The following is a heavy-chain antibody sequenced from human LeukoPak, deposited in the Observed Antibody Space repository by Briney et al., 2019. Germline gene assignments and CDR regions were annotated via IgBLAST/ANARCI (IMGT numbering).Heavy chain of an antibody. CDR3: AHLRATDWYFFDY. CDR2: IYWHDTK. Sequence: SGPTLVNPTQTLTLTRTFSGFSLSSPGVGVGWIRQPPGRALEWLAHIYWHDTKYYSPSLKSRLTISKDTSKNQVVLTMTNMDPVDTGTYFCAHLRATDWYFFDYWGQGTLVTVSS. V-gene: IGHV2-5*01. J-gene: IGHJ4*02. D-gene: IGHD3-9*01. CDR1: GFSLSSPGVG.